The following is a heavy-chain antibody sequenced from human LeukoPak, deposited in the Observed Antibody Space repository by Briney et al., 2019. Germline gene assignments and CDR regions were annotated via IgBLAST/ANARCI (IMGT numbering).Heavy chain of an antibody. CDR1: GFTVSTNH. CDR2: IYNDANT. CDR3: ARDREVVTAKAQMDV. D-gene: IGHD2-21*02. Sequence: GGSLRLSCAVSGFTVSTNHMSWVRQAPGKGLEWVSVIYNDANTYYTDSGKGRFTISRDNSKNTVFLQMNSLRAEDTAVYYCARDREVVTAKAQMDVWGKGTTVTVSS. V-gene: IGHV3-53*01. J-gene: IGHJ6*04.